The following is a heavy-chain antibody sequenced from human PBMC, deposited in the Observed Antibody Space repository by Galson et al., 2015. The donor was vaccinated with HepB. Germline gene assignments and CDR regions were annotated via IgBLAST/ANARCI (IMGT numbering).Heavy chain of an antibody. V-gene: IGHV1-69*13. CDR2: IIPIFGTA. Sequence: SVKVSCKASGGTFSSYAISWVRQAPGQGLEWMGGIIPIFGTANYAQKFQGRVTITADESTSTAYMELSSLRSEDTAVYYCARDPPMSPDKPDDSPWGQGTLVTVSS. CDR3: ARDPPMSPDKPDDSP. J-gene: IGHJ5*02. D-gene: IGHD3-3*01. CDR1: GGTFSSYA.